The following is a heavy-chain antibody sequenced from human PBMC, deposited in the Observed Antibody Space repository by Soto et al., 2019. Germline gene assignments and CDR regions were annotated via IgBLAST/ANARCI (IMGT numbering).Heavy chain of an antibody. CDR1: GFTFSSYG. CDR3: AKEQKHIVVVTAILPR. J-gene: IGHJ4*02. D-gene: IGHD2-21*02. V-gene: IGHV3-30*18. Sequence: QVQLLQSGGGVVQPGRSLRLSCAASGFTFSSYGMHWVRQAPGKGLEWVAVISYDGSNKYYADSVKGRFTISRDNSKNTLYMQMNSLRAENTAVYYCAKEQKHIVVVTAILPRWGEGTLVTVSS. CDR2: ISYDGSNK.